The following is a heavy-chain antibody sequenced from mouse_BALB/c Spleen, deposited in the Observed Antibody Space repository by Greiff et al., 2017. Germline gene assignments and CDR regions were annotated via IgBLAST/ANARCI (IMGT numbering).Heavy chain of an antibody. D-gene: IGHD1-1*01. CDR2: ISSGSSTI. V-gene: IGHV5-17*02. J-gene: IGHJ4*01. Sequence: EVQLQESGGGLVQPGGSRKLSCAASGFTFSSFGMHWVRQAPEKGLEWVAYISSGSSTIYYADTVKGRFTISRDNPKNTLFLQMTSLRSEDTAMYYCARILRWGAMDYWGQGTSVTVSA. CDR3: ARILRWGAMDY. CDR1: GFTFSSFG.